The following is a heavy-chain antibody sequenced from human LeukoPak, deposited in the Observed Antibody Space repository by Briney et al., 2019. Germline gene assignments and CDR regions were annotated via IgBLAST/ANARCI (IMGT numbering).Heavy chain of an antibody. CDR2: ISGNGSKT. Sequence: GRSLRLSCAASGFTFSLYGMSWVRQPPRKGLEWVSGISGNGSKTFYTRSVRGRFTISRDNSRNTVFLHLDSLRAEDTALYYCARFGDYGEYWGQGTLVTVSS. J-gene: IGHJ4*02. CDR1: GFTFSLYG. CDR3: ARFGDYGEY. V-gene: IGHV3-23*01. D-gene: IGHD4-17*01.